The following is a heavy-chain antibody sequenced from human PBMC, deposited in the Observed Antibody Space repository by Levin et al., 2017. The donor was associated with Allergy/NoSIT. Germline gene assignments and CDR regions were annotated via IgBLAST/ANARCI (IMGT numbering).Heavy chain of an antibody. V-gene: IGHV3-23*01. CDR3: TKAGAVIRGYFDH. D-gene: IGHD3-16*02. Sequence: GGSLRLSCAASGFTFSSYAMSWVRQAPGKGLEWVSVVSGTGSDTYYADSVKGRFTFYRDNSKNSLYLQMNSLRAEDTAVYYCTKAGAVIRGYFDHWGQGTLVTVSS. CDR1: GFTFSSYA. J-gene: IGHJ4*02. CDR2: VSGTGSDT.